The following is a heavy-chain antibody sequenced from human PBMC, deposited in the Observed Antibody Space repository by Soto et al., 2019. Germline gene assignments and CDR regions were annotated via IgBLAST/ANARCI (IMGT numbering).Heavy chain of an antibody. Sequence: SETLSLTCTVSGGSISSGGYYWSWIRQRPGKGLEWIGYISYSGSTYYSPSLRSRVTMSLDTSKSQFSLNLSSVTAADTAEYYCARDLRLGYCSGGTCHDPYYGMDVWGQGTTVTVSS. CDR1: GGSISSGGYY. CDR3: ARDLRLGYCSGGTCHDPYYGMDV. CDR2: ISYSGST. J-gene: IGHJ6*02. D-gene: IGHD2-15*01. V-gene: IGHV4-31*03.